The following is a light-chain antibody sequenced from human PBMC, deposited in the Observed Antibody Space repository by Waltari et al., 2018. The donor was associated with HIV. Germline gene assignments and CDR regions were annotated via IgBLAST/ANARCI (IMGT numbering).Light chain of an antibody. CDR2: EVT. CDR3: TSYAGDNNVL. V-gene: IGLV2-8*01. CDR1: SNDVGAYKY. J-gene: IGLJ2*01. Sequence: QSALTQPPSASGSLGQSVTISCTGTSNDVGAYKYVSWYQHHPGKAPQLLIYEVTERPAGVPDRFSGSKSGNTASLTVSGVQVEDEADYYCTSYAGDNNVLFGGGTKLTVL.